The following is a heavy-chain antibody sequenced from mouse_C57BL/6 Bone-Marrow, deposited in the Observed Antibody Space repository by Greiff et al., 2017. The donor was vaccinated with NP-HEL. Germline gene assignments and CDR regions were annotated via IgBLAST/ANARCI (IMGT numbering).Heavy chain of an antibody. CDR2: INPYNGGT. J-gene: IGHJ2*01. V-gene: IGHV1-19*01. D-gene: IGHD1-1*01. CDR1: GYTFTDYY. CDR3: ASYYYGSSCWFDY. Sequence: EVQLQQSGPVLVKPGASVKMSCKASGYTFTDYYMNWVKQSHGKSLEWIGVINPYNGGTSYNQKFKGKATLTVDKSSSTAYMELNSLTSEDSAVYYCASYYYGSSCWFDYWGQGTTLTVSS.